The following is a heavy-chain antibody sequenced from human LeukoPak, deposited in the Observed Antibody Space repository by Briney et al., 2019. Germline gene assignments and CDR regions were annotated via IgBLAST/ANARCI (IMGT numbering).Heavy chain of an antibody. Sequence: SETLSLTCTVSGGSISSYYWSWIRQPPGKGLEWIGYIYYSGSTNYNPSLKSRVTISVDTSKNQFSLKLSSVTAADTAVYYCASGRQQLAHYGMDVWGQGTTVSVSS. D-gene: IGHD6-13*01. CDR2: IYYSGST. J-gene: IGHJ6*02. V-gene: IGHV4-59*01. CDR1: GGSISSYY. CDR3: ASGRQQLAHYGMDV.